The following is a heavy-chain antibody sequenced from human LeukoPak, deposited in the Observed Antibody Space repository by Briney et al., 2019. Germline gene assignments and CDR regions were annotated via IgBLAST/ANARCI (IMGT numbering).Heavy chain of an antibody. CDR3: ARAFVGIRGTPAQFEY. V-gene: IGHV1-18*01. CDR2: ISAYNGIT. J-gene: IGHJ4*02. CDR1: GYTFIAYG. Sequence: GASVKVSCKASGYTFIAYGITWGRQAPGQGLEWMGWISAYNGITDYTPNLQGRITMTTDTSTTTAYMELRSLRSDDTAVYYCARAFVGIRGTPAQFEYWGQGTLVTVSS. D-gene: IGHD1-1*01.